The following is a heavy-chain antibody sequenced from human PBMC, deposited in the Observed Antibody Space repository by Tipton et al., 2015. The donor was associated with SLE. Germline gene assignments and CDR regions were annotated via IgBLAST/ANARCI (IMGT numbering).Heavy chain of an antibody. CDR3: ARDRGYGLLDY. J-gene: IGHJ4*02. V-gene: IGHV4-59*12. CDR1: GGSISSYY. D-gene: IGHD3-10*01. CDR2: IHDGGST. Sequence: TLSLTCTVSGGSISSYYWSWIRQPPGKGLEWIGFIHDGGSTNYNPSLKSRVTISVDTSKNQFSLKLSSATAADTAVYYCARDRGYGLLDYWGQGTLVTVSS.